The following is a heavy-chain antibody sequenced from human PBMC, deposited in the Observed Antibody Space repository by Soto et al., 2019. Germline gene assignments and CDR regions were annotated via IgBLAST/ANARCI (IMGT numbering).Heavy chain of an antibody. J-gene: IGHJ4*02. D-gene: IGHD5-18*01. V-gene: IGHV3-23*01. Sequence: VQLLESGGGLVQPGGSLRLSCAASGFTFSSYAMSWVRQAPGKGLEWVSAISGSGGSIYYADSVKGRFTISEDNSKNTLYRQMNSLRAEDTAVYYCAKDLYLYSYGDFDYWGQGTLVTVST. CDR3: AKDLYLYSYGDFDY. CDR1: GFTFSSYA. CDR2: ISGSGGSI.